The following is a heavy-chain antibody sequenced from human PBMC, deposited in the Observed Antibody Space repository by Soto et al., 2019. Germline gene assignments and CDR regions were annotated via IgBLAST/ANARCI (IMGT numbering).Heavy chain of an antibody. CDR2: ISGSSGSK. J-gene: IGHJ4*02. CDR3: ARYAAEVTTFFDH. Sequence: GGSLRLSCAASVFIFNDYYMSWIRQAPGKGLEWLSNISGSSGSKKYADAGKGRFTISRDNAKKSLYLEMHSLRAEDTAVYYCARYAAEVTTFFDHWGQGTLVTVSS. V-gene: IGHV3-11*06. D-gene: IGHD4-17*01. CDR1: VFIFNDYY.